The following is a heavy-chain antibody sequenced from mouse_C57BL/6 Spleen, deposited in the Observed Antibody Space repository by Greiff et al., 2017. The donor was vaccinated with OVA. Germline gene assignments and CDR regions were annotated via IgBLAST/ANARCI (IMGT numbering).Heavy chain of an antibody. CDR3: AREDYYGSSYDYAMDY. CDR2: IYPGDGDT. J-gene: IGHJ4*01. V-gene: IGHV1-82*01. Sequence: VKLMESGPELVKPGASVKISCKASGYAFSSSWMNWVKQRPGKGLEWIGRIYPGDGDTNYNGKFKGKATLTADKSSSTAYMQLSSLTSEDSAVYFCAREDYYGSSYDYAMDYWGQGTSVTVSS. CDR1: GYAFSSSW. D-gene: IGHD1-1*01.